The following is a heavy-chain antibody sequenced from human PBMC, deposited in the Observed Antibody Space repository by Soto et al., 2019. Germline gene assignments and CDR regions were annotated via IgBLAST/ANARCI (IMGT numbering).Heavy chain of an antibody. J-gene: IGHJ4*02. CDR3: ARVGPGSDSSGWYY. CDR1: CYTFTSYG. V-gene: IGHV1-18*01. Sequence: ASVKVSCKASCYTFTSYGISWVLQAPGQGLEWMGWISAYNGNTNYAQKLQGRVTMTTDTSTSTAYMELRSLRSDDTAVYYCARVGPGSDSSGWYYWGQGTVVTVSS. CDR2: ISAYNGNT. D-gene: IGHD6-19*01.